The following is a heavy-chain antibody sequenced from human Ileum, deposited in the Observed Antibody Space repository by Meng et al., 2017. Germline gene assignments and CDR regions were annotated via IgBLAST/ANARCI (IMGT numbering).Heavy chain of an antibody. Sequence: QVRLQESGPGRVKPSDTLSLPCAVSGGSIESNNWWTWIRQPPGQGLEWIGEVYHSGSTHYNPSLQSRVTISIDNSKNRFSLSLNSVTAADTAIYYCARADYVRYFDLWGRGTLVTVSS. V-gene: IGHV4-4*02. CDR1: GGSIESNNW. D-gene: IGHD3-10*02. CDR2: VYHSGST. J-gene: IGHJ2*01. CDR3: ARADYVRYFDL.